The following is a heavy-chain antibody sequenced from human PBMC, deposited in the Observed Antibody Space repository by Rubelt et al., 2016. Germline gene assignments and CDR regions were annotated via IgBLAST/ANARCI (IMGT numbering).Heavy chain of an antibody. Sequence: QVQLQQWGAGLLKPSETLSLTCAVYGGSFSGYYWSWIRQPPGKGLECIGEINHSGSTNETPSLKGRVTISVDRSKNKFSWKLGSVTAADTAVYYWARGSRLVRVDYWGQGTLVTVSS. J-gene: IGHJ4*02. D-gene: IGHD6-13*01. CDR1: GGSFSGYY. CDR3: ARGSRLVRVDY. CDR2: INHSGST. V-gene: IGHV4-34*01.